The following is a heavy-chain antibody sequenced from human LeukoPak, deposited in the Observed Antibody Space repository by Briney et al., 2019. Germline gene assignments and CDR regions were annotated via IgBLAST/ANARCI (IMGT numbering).Heavy chain of an antibody. J-gene: IGHJ6*03. V-gene: IGHV1-2*02. CDR2: INPNSGGT. CDR1: GYTFSGYY. Sequence: ASVKVSCKASGYTFSGYYMHWVRQAPGQGLEWMGWINPNSGGTNYAQKFQGRVTMTRDTSIRTAYMELSRLRSDDTAVYYCAKNYYDYVWGGEPYYYYYMDVWGKGTTVTVSS. CDR3: AKNYYDYVWGGEPYYYYYMDV. D-gene: IGHD3-16*01.